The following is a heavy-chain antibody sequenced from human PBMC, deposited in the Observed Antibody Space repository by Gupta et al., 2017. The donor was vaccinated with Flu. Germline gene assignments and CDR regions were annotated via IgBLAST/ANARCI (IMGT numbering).Heavy chain of an antibody. CDR2: IYHSGST. V-gene: IGHV4-38-2*01. CDR3: ARGRWLVHYFDY. Sequence: QVQLQESGPGLVKPSETLSLTCAVSGYSISSGYYWGWIRQPPGKGLEWIGSIYHSGSTYYNPSLKSRVTISVDTSKNQFSLKLSSVTAADTAVYYCARGRWLVHYFDYWGQGTLVTVSS. J-gene: IGHJ4*02. D-gene: IGHD6-19*01. CDR1: GYSISSGYY.